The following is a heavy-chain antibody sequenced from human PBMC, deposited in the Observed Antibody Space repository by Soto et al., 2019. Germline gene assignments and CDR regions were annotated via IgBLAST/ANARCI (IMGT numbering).Heavy chain of an antibody. V-gene: IGHV3-23*01. CDR2: ISGSGGST. D-gene: IGHD2-15*01. CDR1: GFTFSSYA. Sequence: GALRLSCAASGFTFSSYAMSWVRQAPGKGLEWVSAISGSGGSTYYADSVKGRFTISRDNSKNTLYLQMNSLRAEDTAVYYCAKDSANCSGGSCYDDYFDYWGQGTLVTVSS. J-gene: IGHJ4*02. CDR3: AKDSANCSGGSCYDDYFDY.